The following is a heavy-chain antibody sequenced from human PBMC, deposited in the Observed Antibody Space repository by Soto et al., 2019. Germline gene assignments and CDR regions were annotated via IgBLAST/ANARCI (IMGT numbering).Heavy chain of an antibody. CDR1: GFSISIGYQD. CDR2: IYYSGST. CDR3: ARGVIYSKSLFDY. D-gene: IGHD2-21*01. Sequence: TXSLTCTFSGFSISIGYQDWSWMRQPPGKGLEYMGYIYYSGSTHYNPSLKSRLTMSVDTSKNQFSLQLSSVTAADTAVYYCARGVIYSKSLFDYWGQGTLVTVSS. J-gene: IGHJ4*02. V-gene: IGHV4-30-4*01.